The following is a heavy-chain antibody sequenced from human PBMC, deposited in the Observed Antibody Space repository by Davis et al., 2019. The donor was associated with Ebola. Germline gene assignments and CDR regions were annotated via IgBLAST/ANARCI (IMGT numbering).Heavy chain of an antibody. CDR3: ARLRPRYGGNSQYFDY. V-gene: IGHV4-59*08. D-gene: IGHD4-23*01. J-gene: IGHJ4*02. Sequence: PSETLSLTCTVSGVSISTHYWSWIRQPPGKGLEWIGYIYYSGSTNYNPSLKSRVTISVDTSKNQFSLKLSSVTAADTAVYYCARLRPRYGGNSQYFDYWGQGTLVTVSS. CDR1: GVSISTHY. CDR2: IYYSGST.